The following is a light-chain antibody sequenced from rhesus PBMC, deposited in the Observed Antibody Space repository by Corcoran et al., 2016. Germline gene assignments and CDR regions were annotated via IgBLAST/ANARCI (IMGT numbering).Light chain of an antibody. V-gene: IGKV1-74*01. J-gene: IGKJ3*01. Sequence: DIQMTQSPSSLSASVGDRVTITCRASENVNNYLHWYQQKPGKAPKPQIYKASTLQSGVPSRFSGSGTGTDFTLTLSSLQPEDFATYHCQHSYGTPFTFGPGTKLDIK. CDR3: QHSYGTPFT. CDR1: ENVNNY. CDR2: KAS.